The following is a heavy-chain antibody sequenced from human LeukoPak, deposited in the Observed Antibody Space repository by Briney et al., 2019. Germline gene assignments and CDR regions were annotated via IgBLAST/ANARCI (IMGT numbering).Heavy chain of an antibody. CDR2: ISANSGGT. Sequence: ASVKVSCKASGFTFTGYYLHWVRQAPGQGLEWMGWISANSGGTNYARKFQGRVTMTRDTSISTAYMELSRLRSDDTALYYCARAYYGDISDAFDIWGQGAMVTVS. CDR3: ARAYYGDISDAFDI. J-gene: IGHJ3*02. CDR1: GFTFTGYY. V-gene: IGHV1-2*02. D-gene: IGHD4-23*01.